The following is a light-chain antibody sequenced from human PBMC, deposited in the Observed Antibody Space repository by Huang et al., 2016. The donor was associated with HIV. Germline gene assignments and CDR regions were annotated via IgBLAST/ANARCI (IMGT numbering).Light chain of an antibody. CDR3: QQTNSAPFT. V-gene: IGKV1-39*01. CDR2: ATS. Sequence: DIQLTQSPSSLSASVGDRVTITCRASQSISSYLNWYQQKPGKAPKLLIYATSILQRGVPSRFSGSGSGTDFTLTISSLQPEDFASYFCQQTNSAPFTFGGGTKVEIK. J-gene: IGKJ4*01. CDR1: QSISSY.